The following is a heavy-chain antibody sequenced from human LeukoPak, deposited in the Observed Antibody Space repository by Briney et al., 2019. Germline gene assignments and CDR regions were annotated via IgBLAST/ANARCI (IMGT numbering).Heavy chain of an antibody. J-gene: IGHJ4*02. Sequence: GGSLRLSCAASGFTFSSYEMNWVRQAPGKGLEWVSYISSSGTTIYYADSVKGRFTISRDNAKNSLYLQMNSLRAENTAFYYCAMVVAGYYFDYWGQGILVTVSS. CDR1: GFTFSSYE. CDR3: AMVVAGYYFDY. V-gene: IGHV3-48*03. CDR2: ISSSGTTI. D-gene: IGHD2-15*01.